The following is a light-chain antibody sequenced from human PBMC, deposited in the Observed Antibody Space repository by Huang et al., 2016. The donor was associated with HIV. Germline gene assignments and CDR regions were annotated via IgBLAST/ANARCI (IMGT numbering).Light chain of an antibody. J-gene: IGKJ4*01. CDR3: HQYSSSPLT. V-gene: IGKV3D-20*01. Sequence: EIVLTQSPATLSLSPGERATLSCGASQSVSNNYLAWYQHKPGLAPRLLIYDSSTRATGTPDRFRGSASGTGFTLTINRLEPEDFAVYYCHQYSSSPLTFGGGTKVEIK. CDR2: DSS. CDR1: QSVSNNY.